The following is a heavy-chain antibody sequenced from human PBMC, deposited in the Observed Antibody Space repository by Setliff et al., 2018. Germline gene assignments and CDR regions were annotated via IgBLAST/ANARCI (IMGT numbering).Heavy chain of an antibody. CDR3: TRGAISGHDLGSPY. CDR2: ISGGGNTM. J-gene: IGHJ4*02. V-gene: IGHV3-11*04. D-gene: IGHD5-12*01. Sequence: GGSLRLSCAASGFSFSGSYMSWVRQAPGKGLEWISKISGGGNTMYYADSVRGRLTISRDNAKNSLYLQMNSLRAEDTAVYYCTRGAISGHDLGSPYWGQGALVTVSS. CDR1: GFSFSGSY.